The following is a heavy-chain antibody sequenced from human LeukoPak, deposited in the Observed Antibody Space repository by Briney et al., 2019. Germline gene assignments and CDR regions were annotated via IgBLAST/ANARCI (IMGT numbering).Heavy chain of an antibody. D-gene: IGHD3-3*01. V-gene: IGHV3-21*01. CDR2: ISSSSSYI. CDR3: ARDRPSYDFWSGSSPYYYYGMDV. J-gene: IGHJ6*02. Sequence: PGGSLRLSCTASGFTFSSYSMNWVSQARGKGLEWVSSISSSSSYIYYADSVKGRFTISRDDAKNSLYMQVSSLRAEDTAVYYCARDRPSYDFWSGSSPYYYYGMDVWGQGTTVTVSS. CDR1: GFTFSSYS.